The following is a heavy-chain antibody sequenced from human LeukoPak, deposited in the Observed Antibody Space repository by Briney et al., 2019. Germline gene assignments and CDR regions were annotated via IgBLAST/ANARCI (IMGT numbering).Heavy chain of an antibody. CDR1: GYTFTGYY. V-gene: IGHV1-2*02. D-gene: IGHD6-6*01. CDR3: ARDSQQLVPWTSPEFYYMDV. J-gene: IGHJ6*03. Sequence: ASVKVSCKASGYTFTGYYMHWVRQGPGQGLEWMGWINPNSGGTNYAQKFQGRVTMTRDTSISTAYMELSRLRSDDTAVYYCARDSQQLVPWTSPEFYYMDVWGKGTTVTVSS. CDR2: INPNSGGT.